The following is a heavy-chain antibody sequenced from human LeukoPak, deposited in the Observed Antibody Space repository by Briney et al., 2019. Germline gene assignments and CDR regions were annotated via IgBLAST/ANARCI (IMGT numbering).Heavy chain of an antibody. CDR2: INPNNGGT. CDR3: ARDTLRGFDY. J-gene: IGHJ4*02. V-gene: IGHV1-2*02. Sequence: ASVKVSCRASGYIFTDYYMHWVRQAPGQGLEWVGWINPNNGGTNFAQKFQGRVTMTRDTSISTAYMELSRLRSDDTAVYYCARDTLRGFDYWGQGTLVTVSS. CDR1: GYIFTDYY. D-gene: IGHD3-10*01.